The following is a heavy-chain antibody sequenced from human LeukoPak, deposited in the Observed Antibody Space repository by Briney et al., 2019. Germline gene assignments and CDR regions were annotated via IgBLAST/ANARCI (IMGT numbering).Heavy chain of an antibody. Sequence: GGFLRLSCVVSWLTVRNNYMSWARQAPGKGLECVSIIQSDGTTIYADFVKGRFTISRDTSKNRLYLEMDSLRAEDTAIYYCTKVATTPVWAPDLWGQGTLVTVYS. J-gene: IGHJ4*02. D-gene: IGHD1-1*01. CDR1: WLTVRNNY. V-gene: IGHV3-53*01. CDR2: IQSDGTT. CDR3: TKVATTPVWAPDL.